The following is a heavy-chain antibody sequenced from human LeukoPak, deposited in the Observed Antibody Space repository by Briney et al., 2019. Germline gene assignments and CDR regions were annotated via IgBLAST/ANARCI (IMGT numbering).Heavy chain of an antibody. D-gene: IGHD5-18*01. J-gene: IGHJ4*02. CDR3: AREFRGYSYGEKEYFDY. CDR2: TYYRSKWYN. CDR1: GDTVSSNSAA. Sequence: SQTLSLTCAISGDTVSSNSAAWNWIRQSPSGGLEWLGRTYYRSKWYNDYAVSVKSRITINPDTSKNQFSLQVNSVTPEDTAVYYCAREFRGYSYGEKEYFDYWGQGTLVTVSS. V-gene: IGHV6-1*01.